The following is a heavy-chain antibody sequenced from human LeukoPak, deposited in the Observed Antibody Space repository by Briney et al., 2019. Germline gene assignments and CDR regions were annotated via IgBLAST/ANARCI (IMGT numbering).Heavy chain of an antibody. V-gene: IGHV4-34*01. D-gene: IGHD5-18*01. CDR2: INHSGST. CDR1: GGSFSGYY. Sequence: PSETLSLTCAVYGGSFSGYYWSWIRQPPGKGLEWIGEINHSGSTNYNPSLKSRVTISVDTSKNQFSLKLSSVTAADTAVYYCARAVTYCFDYWGQGTLVTVSS. J-gene: IGHJ4*02. CDR3: ARAVTYCFDY.